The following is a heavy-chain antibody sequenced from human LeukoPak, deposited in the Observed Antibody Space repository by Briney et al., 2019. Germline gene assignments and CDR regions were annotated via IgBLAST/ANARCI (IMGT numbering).Heavy chain of an antibody. CDR2: IKSKTDGGTT. CDR1: EFFSNAW. CDR3: TTVAYYDFRSGYYTFDY. Sequence: GGSLRLSCAASEFFSNAWMSWVRQAPGKGLEWVGRIKSKTDGGTTDYAAPVKGRFTISRDDSKNTLYLQMNSLKTEDTAVYYCTTVAYYDFRSGYYTFDYWGQGTLVTVSS. D-gene: IGHD3-3*01. J-gene: IGHJ4*02. V-gene: IGHV3-15*01.